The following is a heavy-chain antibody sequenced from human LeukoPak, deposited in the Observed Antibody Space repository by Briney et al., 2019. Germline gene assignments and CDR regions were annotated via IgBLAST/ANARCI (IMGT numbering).Heavy chain of an antibody. CDR1: GYTFTGYY. D-gene: IGHD2-2*01. J-gene: IGHJ6*03. CDR3: ARRPADCGSTTSCYRPPYYYYYMDV. Sequence: ASVKVSCKASGYTFTGYYMHWVRQAPGQGLEWMGWINPNSGGTNYAQKFQGRVTMTRDTSISTAYMELSRLRSDDTAVYYCARRPADCGSTTSCYRPPYYYYYMDVWGKGTTVTVSS. CDR2: INPNSGGT. V-gene: IGHV1-2*02.